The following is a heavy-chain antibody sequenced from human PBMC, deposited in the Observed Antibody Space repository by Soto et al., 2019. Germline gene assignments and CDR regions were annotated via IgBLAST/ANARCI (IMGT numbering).Heavy chain of an antibody. CDR2: ISAYNGNT. D-gene: IGHD3-10*01. J-gene: IGHJ4*02. Sequence: ASVKVSCKASGYTFTSYGISWVRQAPGQGLERTGWISAYNGNTNYAQKLQGRVTITRDTSASTAYMELSSLRSEDTAVYYCARGLPYGSGSYIDYWGQGTLVTVSS. V-gene: IGHV1-18*01. CDR1: GYTFTSYG. CDR3: ARGLPYGSGSYIDY.